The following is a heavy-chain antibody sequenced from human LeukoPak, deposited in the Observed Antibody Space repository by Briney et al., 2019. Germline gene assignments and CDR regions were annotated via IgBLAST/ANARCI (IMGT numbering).Heavy chain of an antibody. CDR1: GFTFSNAW. D-gene: IGHD5-12*01. V-gene: IGHV3-15*01. J-gene: IGHJ6*04. Sequence: GSLRLSCAASGFTFSNAWMSWVRQAPGKGLEWVGRIKSKTDGGTTDYAAPVKGRFTISRDDSKNTLYLQMNSLKTEDTAVYYCTTASGYAWYYYYYYGMDVWGKGTTVTVSS. CDR2: IKSKTDGGTT. CDR3: TTASGYAWYYYYYYGMDV.